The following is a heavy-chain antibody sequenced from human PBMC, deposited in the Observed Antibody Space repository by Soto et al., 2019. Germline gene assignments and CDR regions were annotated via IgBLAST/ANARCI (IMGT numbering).Heavy chain of an antibody. J-gene: IGHJ5*01. V-gene: IGHV3-53*01. CDR1: GFTVSSNY. CDR2: IYSGGRT. Sequence: EVQLVESGGGLIKPGGSLRLSCAASGFTVSSNYMNWVRQAPGKGLEWVSVIYSGGRTYFADSVKGRFTISRDNSKNTLYLQMNSLRAEDTAVYYCASGLWLDFWGQGTLVTVSS. D-gene: IGHD5-12*01. CDR3: ASGLWLDF.